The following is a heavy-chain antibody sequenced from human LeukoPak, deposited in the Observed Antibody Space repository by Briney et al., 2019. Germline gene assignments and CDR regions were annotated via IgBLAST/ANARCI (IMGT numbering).Heavy chain of an antibody. Sequence: GRSLRLSCAASGFSFRSYGMHWVRRAPGKGLEWVAVISSDEINEYYADSVKGRFTISRDNSKNTLYLQINSLRGEDTAVYYCAKGESITSAWFDSWGQGTLVTVSS. CDR1: GFSFRSYG. V-gene: IGHV3-30*18. CDR2: ISSDEINE. D-gene: IGHD5-24*01. CDR3: AKGESITSAWFDS. J-gene: IGHJ5*01.